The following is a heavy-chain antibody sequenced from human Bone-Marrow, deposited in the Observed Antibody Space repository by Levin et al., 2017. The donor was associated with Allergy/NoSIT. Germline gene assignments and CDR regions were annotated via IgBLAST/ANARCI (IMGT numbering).Heavy chain of an antibody. CDR2: VYYSGST. J-gene: IGHJ2*01. CDR3: ASLRWYFDV. CDR1: GGSLSSSRYY. Sequence: SCTVSGGSLSSSRYYWGWILQPPGKGLEWIGSVYYSGSTYYNPSLKSRVTISVDTSKNQFSLKLRSVTGADTAVYYCASLRWYFDVWGRGTLVTVSS. V-gene: IGHV4-39*01.